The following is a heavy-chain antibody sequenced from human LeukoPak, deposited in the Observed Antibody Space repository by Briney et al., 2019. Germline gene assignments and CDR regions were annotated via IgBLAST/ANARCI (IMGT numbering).Heavy chain of an antibody. J-gene: IGHJ3*02. V-gene: IGHV4-59*01. Sequence: KPSETLSLTCTVSGGSISTYYWSWIRQPPGKGLEWIAYIYYSGSTNYNPSLKSRVTISVDTSKNQFSLKLSSVTAADTAVYYCARLGWSPRAFDIWGQGTMVTVSS. D-gene: IGHD3-3*01. CDR3: ARLGWSPRAFDI. CDR2: IYYSGST. CDR1: GGSISTYY.